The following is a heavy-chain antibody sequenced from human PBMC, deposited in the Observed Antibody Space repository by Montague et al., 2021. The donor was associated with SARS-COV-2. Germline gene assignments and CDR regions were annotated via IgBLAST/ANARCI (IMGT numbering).Heavy chain of an antibody. J-gene: IGHJ6*02. CDR3: ARGGSYSSGWYGVDYYYGMDV. CDR2: IYYSGST. CDR1: GGSINSGDYY. D-gene: IGHD6-19*01. Sequence: TLSLTCTVSGGSINSGDYYWSWIRQHPGKGLEWIGYIYYSGSTYYNPSLKSRVTISVDTSKNQFSLKLSSVTAADTAVYYCARGGSYSSGWYGVDYYYGMDVWGQGTTVTVSS. V-gene: IGHV4-31*03.